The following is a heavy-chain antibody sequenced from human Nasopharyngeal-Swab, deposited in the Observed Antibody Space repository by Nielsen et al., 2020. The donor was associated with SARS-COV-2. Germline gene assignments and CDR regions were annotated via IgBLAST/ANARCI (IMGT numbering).Heavy chain of an antibody. Sequence: SETLSLTCTVSGYSISSGYYWGWIRQPPGKGLEWIGYIYYSGSTNYNPSLKSRVTISVDTSKNQFSLKLSSVTAADTAVYYCARSTGDYYYYYMDVWGKGTTVTVSS. CDR2: IYYSGST. CDR3: ARSTGDYYYYYMDV. V-gene: IGHV4-61*01. J-gene: IGHJ6*03. CDR1: GYSISSGYY. D-gene: IGHD1-26*01.